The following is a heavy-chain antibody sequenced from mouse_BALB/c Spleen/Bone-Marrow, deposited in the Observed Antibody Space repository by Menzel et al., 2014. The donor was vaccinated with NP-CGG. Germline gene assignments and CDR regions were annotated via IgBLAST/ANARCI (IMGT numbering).Heavy chain of an antibody. D-gene: IGHD3-1*01. Sequence: DVMLVESGPDLVKPSQSLSLTCTVTGYSIXSGYSCHWIRQFPGNKLEWMGYIHFTGSTNYIPSLESRISFTRDTSKNQFFLQLNSVTTEDTATYYCARWRGATDYALDYWGQGTSVTVSS. CDR1: GYSIXSGYS. CDR3: ARWRGATDYALDY. J-gene: IGHJ4*01. CDR2: IHFTGST. V-gene: IGHV3-1*02.